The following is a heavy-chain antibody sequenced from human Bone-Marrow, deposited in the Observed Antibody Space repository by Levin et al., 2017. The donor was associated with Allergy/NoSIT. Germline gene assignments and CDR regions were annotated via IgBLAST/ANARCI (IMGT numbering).Heavy chain of an antibody. J-gene: IGHJ4*02. CDR3: ARVGVINRVDYFFDH. CDR2: VYPADSDT. Sequence: PVESLKISCKASGYGFNTYWIAWVRQMPGKGLEWMGIVYPADSDTRYSRPFRGQVTMSVDKSITTAYLQWNSLKASDTAMYYCARVGVINRVDYFFDHWGQGALVTVSS. CDR1: GYGFNTYW. D-gene: IGHD3-3*01. V-gene: IGHV5-51*01.